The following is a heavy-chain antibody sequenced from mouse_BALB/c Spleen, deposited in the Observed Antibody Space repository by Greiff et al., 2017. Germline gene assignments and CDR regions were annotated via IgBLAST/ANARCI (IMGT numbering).Heavy chain of an antibody. D-gene: IGHD2-2*01. V-gene: IGHV1S81*02. CDR3: ARRIYYGYDEYAMDY. J-gene: IGHJ4*01. Sequence: QVQLQQPGAELVKPGASVKLSCKASGYTFTSYWMHWVKQRPGQGLEWIGEINPSNGRTNYNEKFKSKATLTVDKSSSTAYMQLSSLTSEDSAVYYCARRIYYGYDEYAMDYWGQGTSVTVSS. CDR2: INPSNGRT. CDR1: GYTFTSYW.